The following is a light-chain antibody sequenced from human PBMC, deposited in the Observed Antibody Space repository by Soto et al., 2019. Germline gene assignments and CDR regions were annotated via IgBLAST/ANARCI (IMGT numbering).Light chain of an antibody. V-gene: IGKV1-12*01. CDR3: QQTLSFPPT. CDR1: QGIDSW. J-gene: IGKJ1*01. Sequence: DIQMTQSPSSVSASVGDRVTITCRASQGIDSWLAWYQQKPGEAPKLLIFTGSLLHSGVPPRFSGSGSGTDFTLTISSLQPEDFATYYCQQTLSFPPTFGQGTKV. CDR2: TGS.